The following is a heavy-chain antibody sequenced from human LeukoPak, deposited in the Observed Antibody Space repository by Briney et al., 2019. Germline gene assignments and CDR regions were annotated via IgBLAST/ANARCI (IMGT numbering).Heavy chain of an antibody. D-gene: IGHD2-2*01. Sequence: GPSVKLSCKVSGYTLTELSMHWVRQAPGKGLEWMGGFDPEDGQTIYTQKFQGRVTMTEDTSTDTAYMELSSMRSEDTAVYYCATVDPLGYCSSTSCPPDYWGQGTLVTVSS. V-gene: IGHV1-24*01. CDR2: FDPEDGQT. CDR1: GYTLTELS. J-gene: IGHJ4*02. CDR3: ATVDPLGYCSSTSCPPDY.